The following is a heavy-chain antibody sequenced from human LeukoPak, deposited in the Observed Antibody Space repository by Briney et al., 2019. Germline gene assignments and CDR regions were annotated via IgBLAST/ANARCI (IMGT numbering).Heavy chain of an antibody. CDR2: INPSGGST. Sequence: ASVKVSCKASGYTFTSYYMHWVRQAPGQGLEWMGIINPSGGSTSYAQKFQGRVTMTRDTSTSTVYMELSNLRSEDTAVYYCARSPTAPDAFDIWGQGTMVTVSS. J-gene: IGHJ3*02. D-gene: IGHD5-18*01. CDR3: ARSPTAPDAFDI. CDR1: GYTFTSYY. V-gene: IGHV1-46*01.